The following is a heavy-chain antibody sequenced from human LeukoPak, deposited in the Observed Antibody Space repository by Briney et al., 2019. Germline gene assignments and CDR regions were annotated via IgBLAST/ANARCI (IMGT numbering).Heavy chain of an antibody. CDR2: IYPGDSDT. D-gene: IGHD5-24*01. V-gene: IGHV5-51*01. Sequence: GESLKISCKGSGYSFTTYWIGWVRQMPGKGLDWMGIIYPGDSDTRYSPSFQGQVTISADKSIDTAYLQWNSLKASDTAMYYCGRLSKLNLFDYWGQGTLVTVSS. CDR3: GRLSKLNLFDY. J-gene: IGHJ4*02. CDR1: GYSFTTYW.